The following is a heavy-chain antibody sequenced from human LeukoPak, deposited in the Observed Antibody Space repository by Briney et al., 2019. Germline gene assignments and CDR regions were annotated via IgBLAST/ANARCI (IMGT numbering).Heavy chain of an antibody. CDR2: IYTSGST. V-gene: IGHV4-61*02. CDR3: ARDYAVNWFDP. J-gene: IGHJ5*02. D-gene: IGHD3-16*01. CDR1: GGSISSGSYY. Sequence: SETLSLTCTVSGGSISSGSYYWNWIRQPAGKGLEWIGRIYTSGSTNYNPSLKSRVTISVDTSKNQFSLKLSSVTAADTAVYYCARDYAVNWFDPWGQGTLVTVSS.